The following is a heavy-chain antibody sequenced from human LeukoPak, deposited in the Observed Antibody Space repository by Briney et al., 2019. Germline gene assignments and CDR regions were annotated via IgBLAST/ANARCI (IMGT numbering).Heavy chain of an antibody. J-gene: IGHJ2*01. D-gene: IGHD1-1*01. Sequence: ASVKVSCKVSGYTLTELSIHWLRQAPGKGPEWMGGHDPADGERIYAENFQGRVTMTEDTSTDTTYMDLSSLRSEDTAMYYCATAPLTAATGDWYFDLWGRGTLVTVSS. CDR3: ATAPLTAATGDWYFDL. CDR1: GYTLTELS. V-gene: IGHV1-24*01. CDR2: HDPADGER.